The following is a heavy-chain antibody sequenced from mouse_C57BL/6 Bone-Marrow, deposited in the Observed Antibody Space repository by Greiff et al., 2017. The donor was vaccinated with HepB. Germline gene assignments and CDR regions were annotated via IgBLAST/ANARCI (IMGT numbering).Heavy chain of an antibody. CDR3: ARSAIYYYGSSYPSYWYFDV. CDR1: GYTFTDYY. J-gene: IGHJ1*03. CDR2: INPNNGGT. Sequence: VQLQQSGPELVKPGASVKISCKASGYTFTDYYMNWVKQSHGKSLEWIGDINPNNGGTSYNQKFKGKATLTVDKSSSTAYMELRSLTSEDSAVYYCARSAIYYYGSSYPSYWYFDVWGTGTTVTVSS. V-gene: IGHV1-26*01. D-gene: IGHD1-1*01.